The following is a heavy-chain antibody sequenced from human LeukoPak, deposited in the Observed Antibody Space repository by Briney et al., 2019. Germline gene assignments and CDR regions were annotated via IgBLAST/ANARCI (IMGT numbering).Heavy chain of an antibody. D-gene: IGHD3-16*01. CDR1: GFIFSNYA. CDR3: AKTFRINSYEIYDY. V-gene: IGHV3-23*01. Sequence: GGPLRLSCAVSGFIFSNYAMSWVRQAPGKGLEWVSGINTSGDTTHYADSVRGRFTISRDNANNTLHLQMHSLRAEDTALYYCAKTFRINSYEIYDYWGQGTLVTVSS. CDR2: INTSGDTT. J-gene: IGHJ4*02.